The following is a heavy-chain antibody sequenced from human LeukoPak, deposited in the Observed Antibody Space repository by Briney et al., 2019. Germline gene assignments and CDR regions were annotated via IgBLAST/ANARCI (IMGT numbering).Heavy chain of an antibody. V-gene: IGHV3-48*03. CDR2: ISSSGSTI. CDR1: GCTFSSYE. CDR3: ARARFTYYYGSGSRLGAFDI. D-gene: IGHD3-10*01. J-gene: IGHJ3*02. Sequence: GSLRLSCAASGCTFSSYEMNWVRQAPGKGLEWVSYISSSGSTIYYADSVKGRFTISRDNAKNSLYLQMNSLRAEDTAVYYCARARFTYYYGSGSRLGAFDIWGQGTMVTVSS.